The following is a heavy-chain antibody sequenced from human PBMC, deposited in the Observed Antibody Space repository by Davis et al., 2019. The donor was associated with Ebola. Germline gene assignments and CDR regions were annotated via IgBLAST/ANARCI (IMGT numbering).Heavy chain of an antibody. D-gene: IGHD4-17*01. CDR2: INPSGGST. CDR1: GYTFTSYY. V-gene: IGHV1-46*01. CDR3: ARDLFSVGHHVIYGDYNYYYGMDV. Sequence: AASVKVSCKASGYTFTSYYMHWVRQAPGQGLEWMGIINPSGGSTSYAQKFQGRVTMTRDTSTSTVYMELSSLRSDDTAVYYCARDLFSVGHHVIYGDYNYYYGMDVWGQGTTVTVSS. J-gene: IGHJ6*02.